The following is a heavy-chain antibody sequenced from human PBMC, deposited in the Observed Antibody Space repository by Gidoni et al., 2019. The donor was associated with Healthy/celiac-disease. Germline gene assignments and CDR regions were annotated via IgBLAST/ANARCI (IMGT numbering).Heavy chain of an antibody. CDR3: ARLSGQMVAATQFDY. CDR1: GYSCTSYW. D-gene: IGHD2-15*01. Sequence: EVQMVQSGAEVKKPGESLKISCKGSGYSCTSYWIGWVSPMPGKGLEWMGIICPGDSDTRYSPSFQGQVTISADKSISTAYLQWSSLKASDTAMYYCARLSGQMVAATQFDYWGQGTLVTVSS. J-gene: IGHJ4*02. CDR2: ICPGDSDT. V-gene: IGHV5-51*01.